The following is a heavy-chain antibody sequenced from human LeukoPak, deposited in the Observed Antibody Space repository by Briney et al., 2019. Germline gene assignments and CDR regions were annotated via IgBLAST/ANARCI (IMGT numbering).Heavy chain of an antibody. V-gene: IGHV4-39*01. J-gene: IGHJ4*02. CDR3: ASRNDIMTGYVFDF. CDR1: GGSVSSTIYY. D-gene: IGHD3-9*01. CDR2: IYYTGST. Sequence: SETLSLTCTVSGGSVSSTIYYWGWIRQSPGKGLEWIGSIYYTGSTSYNPSLKSRVTISVDTSKNQFSLKLTPVTAADTAVYYCASRNDIMTGYVFDFWGRGTLVTVSS.